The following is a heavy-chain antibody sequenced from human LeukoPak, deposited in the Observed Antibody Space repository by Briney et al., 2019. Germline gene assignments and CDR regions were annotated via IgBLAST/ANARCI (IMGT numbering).Heavy chain of an antibody. CDR3: ARQSRDGSKTRGYYFDY. J-gene: IGHJ4*02. CDR1: GYIFTHYW. CDR2: IYPADSDT. D-gene: IGHD3-10*01. Sequence: NPGESLKISCQVSGYIFTHYWIGWVCQMPGKGLESMGIIYPADSDTTYSPSFQGQVIISADKSISTVYLQWSSLKASDTAMYYCARQSRDGSKTRGYYFDYWGQGTLVTVSS. V-gene: IGHV5-51*01.